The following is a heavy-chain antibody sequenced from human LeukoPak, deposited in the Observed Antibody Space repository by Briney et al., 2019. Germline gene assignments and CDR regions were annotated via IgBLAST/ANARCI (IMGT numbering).Heavy chain of an antibody. CDR2: ISSSGSTI. Sequence: GGSLRLSCAASGLTFSSYEMNWVRQAPGKGLEWGSYISSSGSTIYYADSVKGRFTISRDNAKNSLYLQMNSLRAEDTAVYYCAREPPTIIAAAGTVDYWGQGTLVTVSS. V-gene: IGHV3-48*03. J-gene: IGHJ4*02. CDR3: AREPPTIIAAAGTVDY. D-gene: IGHD6-13*01. CDR1: GLTFSSYE.